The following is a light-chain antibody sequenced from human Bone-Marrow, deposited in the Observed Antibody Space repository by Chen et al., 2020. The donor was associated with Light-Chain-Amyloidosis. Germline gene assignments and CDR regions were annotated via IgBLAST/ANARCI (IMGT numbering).Light chain of an antibody. Sequence: NFMLTQPHSVSESPGKTVIISCTRSSGSIATNYVQWYQQRPGSSPTTVIYEDDKRPSGVPDRFSGSIDRSSNSASLTISGLKTDDEADYYCQSYQGSSQGVFGGGTKLTVL. CDR1: SGSIATNY. CDR3: QSYQGSSQGV. V-gene: IGLV6-57*01. CDR2: EDD. J-gene: IGLJ3*02.